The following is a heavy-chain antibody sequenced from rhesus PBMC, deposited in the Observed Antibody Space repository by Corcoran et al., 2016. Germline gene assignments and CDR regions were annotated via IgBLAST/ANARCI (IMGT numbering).Heavy chain of an antibody. CDR3: ARDLSGIAAAGLDY. V-gene: IGHV3S18*01. CDR1: GLSFRDYY. J-gene: IGHJ4*01. CDR2: ISYTGGST. Sequence: EVQLVESGGGLAKPGGSLRLSCAASGLSFRDYYMYWVRQAPGKGLEWVSGISYTGGSTYYADSVKGRFTISRENAKNTLYLQMDSLRAEDTAVYYCARDLSGIAAAGLDYWGQGVLVTVSS. D-gene: IGHD6S26*01.